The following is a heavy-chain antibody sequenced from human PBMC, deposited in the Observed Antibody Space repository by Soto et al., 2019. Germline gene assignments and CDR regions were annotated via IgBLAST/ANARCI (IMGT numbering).Heavy chain of an antibody. CDR3: ARGSTNGGHTRFDY. Sequence: ASVIVSRKSPGYTFTTYGISWVRQAPVQGLEWMGWISAYNGNTNYAQKLQGRVTMTTDTSTSTAYMELRSLRSDDTAVYYCARGSTNGGHTRFDYWGQGTLVTVSS. V-gene: IGHV1-18*04. CDR1: GYTFTTYG. CDR2: ISAYNGNT. D-gene: IGHD2-8*01. J-gene: IGHJ4*02.